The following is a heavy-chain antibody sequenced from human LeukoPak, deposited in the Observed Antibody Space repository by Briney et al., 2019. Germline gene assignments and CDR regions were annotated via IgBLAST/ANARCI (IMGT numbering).Heavy chain of an antibody. Sequence: PSETLSLTCTVSGGSISSSSYYWGWIRQPPGKGLEWIGTIYYIGTAYYNPSLNSRVTISVDTSKNQFSLKLSSVTAADTAVYYCVRLAVRRDYWGQGTLVTVSS. J-gene: IGHJ4*02. CDR3: VRLAVRRDY. CDR2: IYYIGTA. V-gene: IGHV4-39*01. D-gene: IGHD1-1*01. CDR1: GGSISSSSYY.